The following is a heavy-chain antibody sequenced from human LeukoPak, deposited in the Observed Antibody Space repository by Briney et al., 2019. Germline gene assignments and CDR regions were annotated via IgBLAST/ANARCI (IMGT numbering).Heavy chain of an antibody. J-gene: IGHJ4*02. CDR2: IYYTGST. Sequence: PSETLSLTCTVSGGSISSYYWSWIRQSPGKGLECIGFIYYTGSTNYNPSLKSRVSISVDTSKNQFSLNLSSVTAADTAVYYCATGETGNYFDYWGQGTLVTVSS. V-gene: IGHV4-59*01. D-gene: IGHD1-14*01. CDR3: ATGETGNYFDY. CDR1: GGSISSYY.